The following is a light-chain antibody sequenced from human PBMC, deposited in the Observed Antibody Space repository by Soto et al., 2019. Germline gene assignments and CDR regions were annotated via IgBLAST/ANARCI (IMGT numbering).Light chain of an antibody. CDR2: RAS. J-gene: IGKJ1*01. Sequence: EMVMPQCPATLSVSPGERATLSCRASQSISSNLAWYQQKLGQAPRLLSYRASTSATGIPARFSGRGSGTEFTLTISNQQSEDFALYDGHRYENWPQTFGEGTKVEI. V-gene: IGKV3-15*01. CDR1: QSISSN. CDR3: HRYENWPQT.